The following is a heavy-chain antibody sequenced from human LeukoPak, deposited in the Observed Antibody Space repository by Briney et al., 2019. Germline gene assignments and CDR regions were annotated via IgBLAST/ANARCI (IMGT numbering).Heavy chain of an antibody. CDR3: ATEQWLVSAAWFDP. CDR1: GGTFRSYA. V-gene: IGHV1-69*13. D-gene: IGHD6-19*01. CDR2: IIPIFDTS. J-gene: IGHJ5*02. Sequence: VQVSCQASGGTFRSYAITWVRQAPGQGLEWMGGIIPIFDTSNYPQKIQGRVTFTSDDSTSTAYMELSSLRSEDTAVYYCATEQWLVSAAWFDPWGQGTLVTVSS.